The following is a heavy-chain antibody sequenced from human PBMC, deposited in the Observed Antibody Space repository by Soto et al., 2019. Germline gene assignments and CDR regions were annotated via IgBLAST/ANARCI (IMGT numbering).Heavy chain of an antibody. D-gene: IGHD3-22*01. Sequence: LSLTCAVSGGSLSSSAYSWSWIRQPTGKGLEWIGFIYQSGSTYYNPALKSRVTMSLDGPKNQFSLKLSSVTAADTAVYYCARELLFYDSDGFSWDDAFDIWGQGTMVTVSS. CDR1: GGSLSSSAYS. J-gene: IGHJ3*02. V-gene: IGHV4-30-2*01. CDR2: IYQSGST. CDR3: ARELLFYDSDGFSWDDAFDI.